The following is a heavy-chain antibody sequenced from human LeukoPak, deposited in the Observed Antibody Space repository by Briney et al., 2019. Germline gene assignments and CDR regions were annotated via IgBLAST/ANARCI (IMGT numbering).Heavy chain of an antibody. D-gene: IGHD1-26*01. CDR1: DYSISSGYGYY. CDR2: IYHSGIT. CDR3: ARGELKWELRRGVFDY. J-gene: IGHJ4*02. Sequence: SETLSLTCTVSDYSISSGYGYYWGWIRQPPGKGLEWIGNIYHSGITYYNHFNSSLKSRVTISIDTSKNQFSLKLTSVTAADTAVYYCARGELKWELRRGVFDYWGQGTLVTVSS. V-gene: IGHV4-38-2*02.